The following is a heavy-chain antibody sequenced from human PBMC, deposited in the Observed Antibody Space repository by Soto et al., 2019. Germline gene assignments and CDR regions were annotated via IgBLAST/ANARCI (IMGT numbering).Heavy chain of an antibody. CDR2: INAYNGNT. CDR3: AKDIISVAAAGSSFDY. Sequence: ASVKVSCKTSGYTITIYGISWVRQTPGQGLEWMGWINAYNGNTNYAQKLQGRVTMTTDTSTSTAYMELRSLRSDDTALYYCAKDIISVAAAGSSFDYWGQGTLVTVSS. D-gene: IGHD6-13*01. V-gene: IGHV1-18*01. J-gene: IGHJ4*02. CDR1: GYTITIYG.